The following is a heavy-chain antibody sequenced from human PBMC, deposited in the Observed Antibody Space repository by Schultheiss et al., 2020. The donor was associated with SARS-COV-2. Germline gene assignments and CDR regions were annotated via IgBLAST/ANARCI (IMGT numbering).Heavy chain of an antibody. J-gene: IGHJ6*02. CDR1: GFTFSSYE. Sequence: GGSLRLSCAASGFTFSSYEMNWVRQAPGKGLEWVSVIYSGGSTYYADSVKGRFTISRDNSKNTLYLQMNSLRAEDTAVYYCANSGGTTYYYYGMDVWGQGTTVTVSS. CDR2: IYSGGST. V-gene: IGHV3-66*01. D-gene: IGHD1-7*01. CDR3: ANSGGTTYYYYGMDV.